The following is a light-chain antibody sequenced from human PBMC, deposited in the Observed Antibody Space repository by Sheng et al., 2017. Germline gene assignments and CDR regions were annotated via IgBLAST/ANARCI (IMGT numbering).Light chain of an antibody. CDR1: QSLLHSNGYNY. J-gene: IGKJ2*01. V-gene: IGKV2-28*01. CDR2: LGS. Sequence: DIVMTQSPLSLPVTPGEPASISCRSSQSLLHSNGYNYLDWYLQKPGQSPQLLIFLGSYRASGVPDRFRGSGSGTDFTLKISRVEAEDVGIYYCMQALQTPYIFGQGTKLEI. CDR3: MQALQTPYI.